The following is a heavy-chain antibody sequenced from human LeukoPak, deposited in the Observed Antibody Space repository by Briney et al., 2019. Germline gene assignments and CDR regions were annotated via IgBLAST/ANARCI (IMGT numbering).Heavy chain of an antibody. CDR2: VTGSGGTT. CDR3: ATVFLGYCSSTSCPYFDY. CDR1: GFIFSNCA. J-gene: IGHJ4*02. D-gene: IGHD2-2*01. V-gene: IGHV3-23*01. Sequence: GGSLRLSCTASGFIFSNCAMSWVRQAPGKGLEWVSAVTGSGGTTYYADSVKGRFTISRDNSKNTLYLQMNSLRAEDTAVYYCATVFLGYCSSTSCPYFDYWGQGTLVTVSS.